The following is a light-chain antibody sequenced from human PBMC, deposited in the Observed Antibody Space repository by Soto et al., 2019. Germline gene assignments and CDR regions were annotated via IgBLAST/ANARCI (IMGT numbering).Light chain of an antibody. V-gene: IGLV2-14*01. J-gene: IGLJ1*01. CDR2: DVT. Sequence: QSVLTQPASVSGSPGQSITISCTGTSSDVGGYNYASWYQQHPGKAPKLMIYDVTTRPSGVSNRFSGSKSGNTASLTISGLQPEDEADYYCSSYTSSSTRVFGTGTKVTVL. CDR3: SSYTSSSTRV. CDR1: SSDVGGYNY.